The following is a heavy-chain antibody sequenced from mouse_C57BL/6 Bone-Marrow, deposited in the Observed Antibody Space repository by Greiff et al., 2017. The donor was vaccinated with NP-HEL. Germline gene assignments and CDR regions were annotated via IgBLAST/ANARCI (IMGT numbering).Heavy chain of an antibody. CDR3: ARWGKGDY. Sequence: VQLQQPGAELVKPGASLKMSCKASGYTFTSYWITGVTQRPGQGLEWIGDIYPGSGSSNYNEQFKSKATLTVDTSSSTAYMQLSSLTSEDYAVYYCARWGKGDYWGQGTSVTVSS. CDR2: IYPGSGSS. V-gene: IGHV1-55*01. CDR1: GYTFTSYW. J-gene: IGHJ4*01.